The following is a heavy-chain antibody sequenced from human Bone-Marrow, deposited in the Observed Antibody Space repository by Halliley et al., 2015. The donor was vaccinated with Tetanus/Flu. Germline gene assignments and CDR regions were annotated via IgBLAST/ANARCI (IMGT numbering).Heavy chain of an antibody. CDR2: IYHGGNT. CDR3: ARDRNTGLLLGRSDAFDI. V-gene: IGHV4-4*02. J-gene: IGHJ3*02. D-gene: IGHD2-21*02. Sequence: EIYHGGNTNYNPSLKSRVTISVDKSKNNFSLGLNSVTAADTAVYYCARDRNTGLLLGRSDAFDIWGQGTMVTVSS.